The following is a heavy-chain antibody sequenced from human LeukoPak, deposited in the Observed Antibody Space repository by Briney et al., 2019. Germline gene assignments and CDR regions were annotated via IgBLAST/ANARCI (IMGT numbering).Heavy chain of an antibody. V-gene: IGHV3-23*01. CDR2: ISGSGGST. D-gene: IGHD5-24*01. CDR1: GFTFSSYG. CDR3: ARVSLATTPGDYYFDY. Sequence: GGSLRLSCAASGFTFSSYGMSWVRQAPGKGLEWVSAISGSGGSTYYADSVKGRFTISRDNSKNTLYLQMNSLRAEDTAVYYCARVSLATTPGDYYFDYWGQGTLVTVSS. J-gene: IGHJ4*02.